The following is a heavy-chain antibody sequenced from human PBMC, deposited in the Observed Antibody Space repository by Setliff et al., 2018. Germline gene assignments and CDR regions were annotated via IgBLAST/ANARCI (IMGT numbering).Heavy chain of an antibody. CDR3: ARTHCTTTSCFYFHY. V-gene: IGHV4-38-2*01. D-gene: IGHD2-2*01. CDR2: ISHGVST. J-gene: IGHJ4*02. CDR1: GYSISSGHF. Sequence: SETLSLTCGVSGYSISSGHFWGWIRQPPGKGLEYIGHISHGVSTSYSPSLKSRLSISADTSKNQFSLKLTSVTAADTAVYYCARTHCTTTSCFYFHYWGQGTVVTVSS.